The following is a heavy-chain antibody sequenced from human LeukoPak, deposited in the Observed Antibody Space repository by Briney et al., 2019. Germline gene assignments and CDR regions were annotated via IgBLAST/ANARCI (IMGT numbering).Heavy chain of an antibody. V-gene: IGHV3-30*02. Sequence: GGSLRLSCSASALTFSSYGMHWVRQAPGKGLEWVAFIRYDGSNKYYADSVKGRFTISRDNSKNTLYLQMNSLRAEDTAVYYCAKDPRRGVGFVGATFDYWGQGTLVSVSS. CDR3: AKDPRRGVGFVGATFDY. CDR2: IRYDGSNK. D-gene: IGHD1-26*01. J-gene: IGHJ4*02. CDR1: ALTFSSYG.